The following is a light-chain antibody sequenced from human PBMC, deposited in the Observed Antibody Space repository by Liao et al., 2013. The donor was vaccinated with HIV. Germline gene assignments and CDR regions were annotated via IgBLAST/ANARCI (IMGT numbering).Light chain of an antibody. Sequence: SYVVTQPPSVSVAPGKTARITCGGNNIGSHSVHWYQQKPGQAPRLVIYFNSDRPSGIPERFSGSNSGNTATLTISRVEAGDEADYHCQVWTDSNDLFFVFGTGTKLTVL. J-gene: IGLJ1*01. CDR3: QVWTDSNDLFFV. CDR1: NIGSHS. CDR2: FNS. V-gene: IGLV3-21*01.